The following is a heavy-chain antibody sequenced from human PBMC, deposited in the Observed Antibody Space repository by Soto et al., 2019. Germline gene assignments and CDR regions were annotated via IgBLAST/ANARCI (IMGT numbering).Heavy chain of an antibody. CDR3: VRDRGYFGEAFQH. CDR2: MFYDGVSA. J-gene: IGHJ1*01. D-gene: IGHD3-10*01. Sequence: QVQLVESGGGVVQPGRSLRLSCAVSGFIFHNYGFHWVRQAPGKGLEWVAVMFYDGVSAFYTDSVRGRFTVSRDTTNRTLFLQMTNLTAEDTAVYYCVRDRGYFGEAFQHWGQGTLVTVSS. CDR1: GFIFHNYG. V-gene: IGHV3-33*01.